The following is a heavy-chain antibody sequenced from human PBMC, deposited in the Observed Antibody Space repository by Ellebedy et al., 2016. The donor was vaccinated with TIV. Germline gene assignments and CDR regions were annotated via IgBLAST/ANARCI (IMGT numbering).Heavy chain of an antibody. V-gene: IGHV4-30-4*01. J-gene: IGHJ3*02. CDR1: GGSISSGDYY. CDR2: IYYSGST. D-gene: IGHD3-22*01. CDR3: AREGYYDGRDAFDI. Sequence: MPSETLSLTCTVSGGSISSGDYYWSWIRQPPGKGLEWIGYIYYSGSTYYNPSLKSRVTISVDTSKNQFSLKLSSVTAADTAVYYCAREGYYDGRDAFDIWGQGTMVTVSS.